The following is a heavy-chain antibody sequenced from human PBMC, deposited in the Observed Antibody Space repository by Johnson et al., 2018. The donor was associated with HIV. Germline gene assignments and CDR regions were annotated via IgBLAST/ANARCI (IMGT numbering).Heavy chain of an antibody. D-gene: IGHD3-22*01. V-gene: IGHV3-66*03. J-gene: IGHJ3*02. CDR3: ATFYYDNRDYYELASFLTDASDI. CDR1: GFTVSSNY. Sequence: VQLVESGGGLIQPGGSLRLSCAASGFTVSSNYMSWVRQAPGKGLEWVSVIYSGGSPYYADPVKGRFTISRDNSKNTLYLQMNSLTAEDTAVYYCATFYYDNRDYYELASFLTDASDIWGQGTMVTVSS. CDR2: IYSGGSP.